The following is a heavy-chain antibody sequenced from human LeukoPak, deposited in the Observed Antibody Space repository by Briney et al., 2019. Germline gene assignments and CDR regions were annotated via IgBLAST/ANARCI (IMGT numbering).Heavy chain of an antibody. Sequence: GGSLRLSCTASGFTFSTYWINWVRQSPGKGLVWVALINGDGSTTTHADSVKGRFTISRDNAKNTAYLQVNSLRDEDTAVYYCARDYAGSPDYWGQGTLVTVSA. CDR2: INGDGSTT. J-gene: IGHJ4*02. D-gene: IGHD3-10*01. CDR1: GFTFSTYW. V-gene: IGHV3-74*03. CDR3: ARDYAGSPDY.